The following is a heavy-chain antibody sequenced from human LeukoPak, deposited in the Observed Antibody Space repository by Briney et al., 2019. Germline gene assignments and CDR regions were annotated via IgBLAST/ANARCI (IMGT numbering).Heavy chain of an antibody. Sequence: ASVKVSCKTSGYTFTSYYMHWVRQAPGQGLEWMGIINPNGGSTNYAQKFQGRVTMTRDTSTSTVYMELSSLRSEDTAVYYCARGRAARHRSYYYYYGMDVWGQGTTVTVSS. V-gene: IGHV1-46*01. CDR3: ARGRAARHRSYYYYYGMDV. CDR2: INPNGGST. J-gene: IGHJ6*02. CDR1: GYTFTSYY. D-gene: IGHD6-6*01.